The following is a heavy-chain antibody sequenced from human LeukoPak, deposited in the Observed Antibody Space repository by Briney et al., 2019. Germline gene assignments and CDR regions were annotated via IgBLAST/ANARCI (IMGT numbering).Heavy chain of an antibody. CDR1: GGTFSSYA. Sequence: SVKVSCKASGGTFSSYAIRWVRQAPGQGLEWMGRIIPILGIANYAQKFQGRVTITADKSTSTAYMELSSLRSEDTAVYYCARGAVAGTWLRHLNWYFDLWGRGTLVTVSS. CDR2: IIPILGIA. J-gene: IGHJ2*01. D-gene: IGHD6-19*01. CDR3: ARGAVAGTWLRHLNWYFDL. V-gene: IGHV1-69*04.